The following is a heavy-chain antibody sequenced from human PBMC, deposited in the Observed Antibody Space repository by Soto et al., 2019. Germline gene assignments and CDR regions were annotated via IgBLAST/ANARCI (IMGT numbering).Heavy chain of an antibody. J-gene: IGHJ6*02. Sequence: GGSLRLSCAASGFTFSSYSMNWVRQAPGKGLEWVSYISSSSSTIYYADSVKGRFTISRDNAKNSLYLQMNSLRDEDTAVYYCAREPSLYREPPDAQPNYYYYGMDVWGQGTTVTVSS. CDR3: AREPSLYREPPDAQPNYYYYGMDV. CDR2: ISSSSSTI. D-gene: IGHD4-4*01. CDR1: GFTFSSYS. V-gene: IGHV3-48*02.